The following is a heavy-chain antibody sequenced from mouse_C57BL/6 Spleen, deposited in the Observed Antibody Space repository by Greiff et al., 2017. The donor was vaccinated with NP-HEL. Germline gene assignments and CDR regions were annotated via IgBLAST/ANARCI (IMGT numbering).Heavy chain of an antibody. J-gene: IGHJ1*03. CDR2: IYPGSGNT. CDR1: GYTFTDYY. D-gene: IGHD1-1*01. CDR3: AREGFTTVVATDFDV. V-gene: IGHV1-76*01. Sequence: QVQLQQSGAELVRPGASVKLSCKASGYTFTDYYINWVKQRPGQGLEWIARIYPGSGNTYYNEKFKGKATLTAEKSSSTAYMQLSSLTSEDSAVYFCAREGFTTVVATDFDVWGTGTTVTVSS.